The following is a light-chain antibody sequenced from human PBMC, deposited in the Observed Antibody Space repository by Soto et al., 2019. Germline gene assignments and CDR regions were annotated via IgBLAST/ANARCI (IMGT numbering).Light chain of an antibody. V-gene: IGKV1D-12*01. Sequence: DIQMTQSPSSVSASIGDTVTITCRASQDISTLLAWYQQKPGKAPKLLIYGASTLESGVPSRFSGRGSGTDFTLTISSLQPEDFETHFCQHADSFPLTFGVGTQVDIX. CDR2: GAS. CDR1: QDISTL. J-gene: IGKJ4*01. CDR3: QHADSFPLT.